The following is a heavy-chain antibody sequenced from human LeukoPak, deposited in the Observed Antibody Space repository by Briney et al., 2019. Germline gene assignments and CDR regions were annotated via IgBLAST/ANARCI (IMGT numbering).Heavy chain of an antibody. Sequence: YPSETLSLTCTVSGGSISSSSYYWGWIRQPPGKGLEWIGSIYYSGSTYYNPSLKSRVTISVDTSKNQFSQKLSSVTAADTAVYYCSRDRYSSSWYSDYWGQGTLVTVSS. D-gene: IGHD6-13*01. CDR2: IYYSGST. CDR1: GGSISSSSYY. V-gene: IGHV4-39*07. CDR3: SRDRYSSSWYSDY. J-gene: IGHJ4*02.